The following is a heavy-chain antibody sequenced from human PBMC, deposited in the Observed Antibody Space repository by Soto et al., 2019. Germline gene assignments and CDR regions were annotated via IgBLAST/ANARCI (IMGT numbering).Heavy chain of an antibody. CDR3: TTAPTTVTHYFDY. D-gene: IGHD4-17*01. J-gene: IGHJ4*02. CDR1: GFTFSSYG. CDR2: IKSKTDGGTT. V-gene: IGHV3-15*01. Sequence: LRLSCAASGFTFSSYGMSWVRQAPGKGLEWVGRIKSKTDGGTTDYAAPVKGRFTISRDDSKNTLYLQMNSLKTEDTAVYYCTTAPTTVTHYFDYWGQGTLVTVSS.